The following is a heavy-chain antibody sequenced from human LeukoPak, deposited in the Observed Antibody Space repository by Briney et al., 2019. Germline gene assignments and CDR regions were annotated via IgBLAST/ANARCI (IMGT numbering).Heavy chain of an antibody. Sequence: PSETLSLACTASGGSISSYYWSWIGQPAGKGLEGIGRIYTSGTSNYNPSLKSRVTMSVDTSKNQFSVKLGSVTAADTAVYYCARGDFWSGFYNYWGQGTLVTVSS. CDR2: IYTSGTS. D-gene: IGHD3-3*01. CDR1: GGSISSYY. V-gene: IGHV4-4*07. J-gene: IGHJ4*02. CDR3: ARGDFWSGFYNY.